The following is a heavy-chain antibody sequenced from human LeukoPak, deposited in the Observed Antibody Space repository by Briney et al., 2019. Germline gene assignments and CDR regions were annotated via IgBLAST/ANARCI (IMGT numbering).Heavy chain of an antibody. J-gene: IGHJ6*02. CDR2: IYYGGST. V-gene: IGHV4-39*07. Sequence: SETLSLTCTVSGGSISSSYYWGWIRQPPGKGLEWIGSIYYGGSTYYNPSLKSRVTISVDTSKNQFSLKVSSVTAADTAVYYCARDAGHQLSRRNYYAMDVWGQGTTVTVS. CDR1: GGSISSSYY. CDR3: ARDAGHQLSRRNYYAMDV. D-gene: IGHD2-2*01.